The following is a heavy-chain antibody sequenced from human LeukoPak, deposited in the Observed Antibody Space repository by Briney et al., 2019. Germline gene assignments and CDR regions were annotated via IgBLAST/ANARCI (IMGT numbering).Heavy chain of an antibody. CDR3: ARDFSSGSGSYLYYFDY. Sequence: GGSLRLSCAASGFTFSSYSMNWVRQAPGKGLEWVSSISSSSSYIYYADSVKGRFTISRDNAKNSLYLQMNSLRAEDTAVYYCARDFSSGSGSYLYYFDYWGQGTLVTVSS. D-gene: IGHD1-26*01. V-gene: IGHV3-21*01. CDR2: ISSSSSYI. J-gene: IGHJ4*02. CDR1: GFTFSSYS.